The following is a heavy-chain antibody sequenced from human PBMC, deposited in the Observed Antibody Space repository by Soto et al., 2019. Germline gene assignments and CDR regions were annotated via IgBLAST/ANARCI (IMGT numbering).Heavy chain of an antibody. CDR3: ARWELLTGFDY. CDR1: GFTFSSYG. V-gene: IGHV3-30*03. J-gene: IGHJ4*02. Sequence: QVQLVESGGGVVQPGRSLRLSCAASGFTFSSYGMHWVRQAPGKGLEWVAVISYDGSNKYYADSVKGRFTISRDNAKNSLYLQMNSLRAEDTAVYYCARWELLTGFDYWGRGTLVTVSS. CDR2: ISYDGSNK. D-gene: IGHD1-26*01.